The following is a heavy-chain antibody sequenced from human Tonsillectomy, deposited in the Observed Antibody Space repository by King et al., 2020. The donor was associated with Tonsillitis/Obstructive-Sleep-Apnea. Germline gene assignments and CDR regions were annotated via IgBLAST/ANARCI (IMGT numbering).Heavy chain of an antibody. Sequence: QLQESGPGLVKPSETLSLTCTVSGDSISTSYWSWFRQPPGKGLEWMGYIYNSGSTSSNPSLESRGTMSVATSKNTFSLKLSSVTAADTAVYYCARSWLQHSRSSYSFDYWGQGTLVTVSS. D-gene: IGHD6-6*01. J-gene: IGHJ4*02. CDR3: ARSWLQHSRSSYSFDY. CDR2: IYNSGST. CDR1: GDSISTSY. V-gene: IGHV4-59*08.